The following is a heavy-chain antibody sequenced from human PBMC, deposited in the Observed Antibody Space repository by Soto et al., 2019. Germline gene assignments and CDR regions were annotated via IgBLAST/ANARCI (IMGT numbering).Heavy chain of an antibody. CDR1: GFPFNNYA. CDR2: VSYDGSNS. Sequence: QVRLVESGGGVVQPGTSLRLSCAASGFPFNNYAMHWVRQRPGKGLDWVAVVSYDGSNSYYSDSVKGRFTVSRDRSKNTLSLQMNSLRVEDTAVYYCAKGILSATFAPYAMDVWGQGTTVTVSS. D-gene: IGHD3-16*01. CDR3: AKGILSATFAPYAMDV. V-gene: IGHV3-30*18. J-gene: IGHJ6*02.